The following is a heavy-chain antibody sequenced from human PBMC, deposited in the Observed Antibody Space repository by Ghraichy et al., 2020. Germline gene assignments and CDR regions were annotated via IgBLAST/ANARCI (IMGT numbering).Heavy chain of an antibody. J-gene: IGHJ4*02. CDR2: ISGSGGST. CDR3: AKDQRVWFGELSPVDY. Sequence: GGSLRLSCAASGFTFSSYAMSWVRQAPGKGLEWVSAISGSGGSTYYADSVKGRFTISRDNSKNTLYLQMNSLRAEDTAVYYCAKDQRVWFGELSPVDYWGQGTLVTVSS. V-gene: IGHV3-23*01. D-gene: IGHD3-10*01. CDR1: GFTFSSYA.